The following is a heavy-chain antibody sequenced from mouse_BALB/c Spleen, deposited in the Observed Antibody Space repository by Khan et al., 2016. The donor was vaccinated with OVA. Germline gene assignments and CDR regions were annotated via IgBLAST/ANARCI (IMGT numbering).Heavy chain of an antibody. J-gene: IGHJ2*01. V-gene: IGHV3-2*02. D-gene: IGHD1-1*01. CDR3: ASDYGSSCYYFDY. Sequence: EVQLQESGPGLVKPSQSLSLTCTVTGYSITSDYAWNWIRQFPGNKLEWMGYISYSGSTSYNPSLKSRISITRDTSKNQFFLQLNSVTTEDTATYYCASDYGSSCYYFDYWGHGTTLTVSS. CDR2: ISYSGST. CDR1: GYSITSDYA.